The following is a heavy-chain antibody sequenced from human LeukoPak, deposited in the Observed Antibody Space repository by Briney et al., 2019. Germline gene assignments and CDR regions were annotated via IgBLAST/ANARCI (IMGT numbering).Heavy chain of an antibody. D-gene: IGHD2-21*01. CDR2: IYYSGST. CDR1: GGSISGYC. V-gene: IGHV4-59*08. Sequence: SETLSLTCTVCGGSISGYCWRLREQPPGKGLEWIGYIYYSGSTSYCPSLKSRVTISVDTSKNQFSLKLSSVTAADTATYFCATTGGAAGGFWGQGTLVTVSS. J-gene: IGHJ4*02. CDR3: ATTGGAAGGF.